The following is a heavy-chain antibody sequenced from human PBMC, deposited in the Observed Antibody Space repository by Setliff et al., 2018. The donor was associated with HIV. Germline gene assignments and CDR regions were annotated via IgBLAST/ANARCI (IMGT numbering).Heavy chain of an antibody. Sequence: PSETLPLTCTVSGGSISSGGFYWSWIRQHPGKGLEWIGYIYYSGSTYYNPSLKSRVTILVDTSKNQFSLKLSSVTAADTAVYYCARLVSSSSKFDSWGQGTLVTVSS. CDR2: IYYSGST. J-gene: IGHJ4*02. CDR1: GGSISSGGFY. V-gene: IGHV4-31*03. D-gene: IGHD6-6*01. CDR3: ARLVSSSSKFDS.